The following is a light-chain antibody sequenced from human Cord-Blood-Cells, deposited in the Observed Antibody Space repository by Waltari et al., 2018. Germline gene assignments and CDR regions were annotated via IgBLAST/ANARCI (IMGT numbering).Light chain of an antibody. Sequence: QSALTQPASVSGSPGQSLPISCTGTSSDVGGYNHVPWYQQHPGKAPKLMIYDVSTRPSGVSNRFSGSKSGNTASLTISGLQAEDEADYYCSSYTSSSTWVFGGGTKLTVL. V-gene: IGLV2-14*01. CDR3: SSYTSSSTWV. CDR2: DVS. CDR1: SSDVGGYNH. J-gene: IGLJ3*02.